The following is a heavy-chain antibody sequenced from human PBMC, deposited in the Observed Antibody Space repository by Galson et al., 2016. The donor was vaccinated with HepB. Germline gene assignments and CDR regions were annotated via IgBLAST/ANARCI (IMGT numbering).Heavy chain of an antibody. V-gene: IGHV2-5*02. J-gene: IGHJ4*02. CDR2: LYSAPFT. D-gene: IGHD6-19*01. CDR1: GFSLSTSGVG. Sequence: PALVKPTQTLTLTCTFSGFSLSTSGVGLGWIRQPPGKALEWLAPLYSAPFTRSSPSLKSRLTITTDTSKSQVVLTMTNMEPVDTATYYCAHSGWQWLPWITFDYWRQGTLVTFSS. CDR3: AHSGWQWLPWITFDY.